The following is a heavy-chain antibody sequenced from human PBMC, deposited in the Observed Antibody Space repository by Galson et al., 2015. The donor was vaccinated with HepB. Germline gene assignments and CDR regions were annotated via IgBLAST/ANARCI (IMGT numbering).Heavy chain of an antibody. CDR1: GFTFTNAW. CDR2: IKTKTDGGTI. Sequence: SLRLSCAASGFTFTNAWMSWVRQGPGKGLEWVGRIKTKTDGGTIDYAAPVKGRFTISRDDSKNTLYLQMNGLKTEDTAVYYCTTVRYRYNWPMHDFWGQGTLVTVSS. J-gene: IGHJ4*02. D-gene: IGHD1-20*01. CDR3: TTVRYRYNWPMHDF. V-gene: IGHV3-15*01.